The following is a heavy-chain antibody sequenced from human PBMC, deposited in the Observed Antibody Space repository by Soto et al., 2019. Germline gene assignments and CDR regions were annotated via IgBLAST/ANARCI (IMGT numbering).Heavy chain of an antibody. CDR1: GFTFINYA. CDR2: ISGAGGNT. CDR3: AKDLFTMVPRADV. J-gene: IGHJ6*02. D-gene: IGHD2-8*01. V-gene: IGHV3-23*01. Sequence: GGSLILSCAASGFTFINYAMGWVRQAPGTGLEWVSSISGAGGNTYYADSVEGRFTISRDNSKNALYLQMDSLRAEDTAVYYCAKDLFTMVPRADVWGQGTTVTVSS.